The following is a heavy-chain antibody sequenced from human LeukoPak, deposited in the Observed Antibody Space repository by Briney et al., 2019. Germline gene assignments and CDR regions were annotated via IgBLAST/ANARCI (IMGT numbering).Heavy chain of an antibody. V-gene: IGHV4-34*01. D-gene: IGHD3-10*01. CDR2: INHSGST. J-gene: IGHJ4*02. CDR3: ARGPRRLLWFGDKIFDY. CDR1: GGSFSGYY. Sequence: PSETLSLTCAVYGGSFSGYYWSWIRQPPGKGLEWIGEINHSGSTNYNPSLKSRVTISVDTSKNQFSLKLSSVTAADTAVYYCARGPRRLLWFGDKIFDYWGQGTLVTVSS.